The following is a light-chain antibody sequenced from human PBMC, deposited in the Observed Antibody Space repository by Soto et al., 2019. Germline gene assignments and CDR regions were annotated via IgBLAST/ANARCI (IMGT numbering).Light chain of an antibody. J-gene: IGKJ1*01. Sequence: DLQLTQSPSTLSASVGDRVTITCRASQTVSNWLAWFQQKPGKAPKLLIHKASSLGSGVPSRFSGSGSGTEFTLTISSLPPEDFATYFCQQYSAYWTFGQGTKVEIK. V-gene: IGKV1-5*03. CDR3: QQYSAYWT. CDR2: KAS. CDR1: QTVSNW.